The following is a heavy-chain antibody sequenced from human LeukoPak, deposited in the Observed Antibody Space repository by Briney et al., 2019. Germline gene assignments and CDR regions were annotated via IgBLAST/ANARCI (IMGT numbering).Heavy chain of an antibody. Sequence: SETLSLTCAVYGGSFSGYYWSWIRQPPGKGLEWMGEINHSGSTNYNPSLKSRVTISVDTSKNQFSLKLSSVTAADTAVYYCASTDNYGSGSCHHYWGQGTLVTVSS. CDR3: ASTDNYGSGSCHHY. V-gene: IGHV4-34*01. CDR1: GGSFSGYY. J-gene: IGHJ4*02. CDR2: INHSGST. D-gene: IGHD3-10*01.